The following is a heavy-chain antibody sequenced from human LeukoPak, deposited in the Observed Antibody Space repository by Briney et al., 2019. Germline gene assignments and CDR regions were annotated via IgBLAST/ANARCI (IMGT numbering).Heavy chain of an antibody. CDR1: GGSFSGYY. J-gene: IGHJ3*02. V-gene: IGHV4-34*01. CDR3: ARRSLVSHAFDI. Sequence: PSETLSLTCAVYGGSFSGYYWSWIRQPPGKGLEWIGEINHSGSTNYNPSLKSRVTISVDTSKNQFSLKLSSVTAADTAVYYCARRSLVSHAFDIWGQGTMVTVSS. CDR2: INHSGST. D-gene: IGHD2-8*02.